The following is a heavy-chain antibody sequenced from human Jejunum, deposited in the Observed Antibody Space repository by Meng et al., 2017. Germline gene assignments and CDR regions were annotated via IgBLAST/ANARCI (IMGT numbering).Heavy chain of an antibody. CDR2: INPTSGST. Sequence: QVQLVQSGAEVKKPGASVKVSCKASGYPFNSNYLHWARQAPGQGLEWMGIINPTSGSTSYAQKFQGRVTMTRDTSTSTVYMELSSLRSEDTAVYYCARGAYTGRWDYWGQGTLVTVSS. V-gene: IGHV1-46*02. CDR3: ARGAYTGRWDY. CDR1: GYPFNSNY. D-gene: IGHD1-26*01. J-gene: IGHJ4*02.